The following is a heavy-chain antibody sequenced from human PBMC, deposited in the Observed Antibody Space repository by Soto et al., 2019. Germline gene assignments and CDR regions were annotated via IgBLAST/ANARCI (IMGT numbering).Heavy chain of an antibody. Sequence: QVQLVQSGAEVKKPGASVKVSCKASGYTFTSYDINWVRQATGQGLEWMGWMNPNSGNTGYAQKFQGRVTMTRNTAISTAYMELSSLRSADTAVYYCARGRGWFGGLEVYYYYYMDVWGKGTTVTVSS. D-gene: IGHD3-10*01. V-gene: IGHV1-8*01. CDR2: MNPNSGNT. J-gene: IGHJ6*03. CDR3: ARGRGWFGGLEVYYYYYMDV. CDR1: GYTFTSYD.